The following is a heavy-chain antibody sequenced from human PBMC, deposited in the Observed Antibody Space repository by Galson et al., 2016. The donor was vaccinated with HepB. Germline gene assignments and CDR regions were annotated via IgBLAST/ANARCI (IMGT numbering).Heavy chain of an antibody. J-gene: IGHJ4*02. CDR2: ISGYNGDR. Sequence: SVKVSCKASGYTFTGYGITWVRQAPGQGLEWMGWISGYNGDRNYAQKFQGRVTVTTDTSTSTAYMELRSLRSDDTAVYYCARDQKYSSSLHYFDYWGQGTLVTVSS. CDR3: ARDQKYSSSLHYFDY. V-gene: IGHV1-18*01. CDR1: GYTFTGYG. D-gene: IGHD6-6*01.